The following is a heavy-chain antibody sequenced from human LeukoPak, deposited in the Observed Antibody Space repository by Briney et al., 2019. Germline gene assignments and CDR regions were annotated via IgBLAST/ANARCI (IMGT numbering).Heavy chain of an antibody. CDR3: ARVGDGGSGSDFDY. Sequence: SETLSLTCTVSGGSISSNSYYWGWIRQPPGKGLKWIGSIYYSGSTYYNPSLKSRVTISVDTSKNQFSLKLSSVTAADTAVYYCARVGDGGSGSDFDYWGQGTLVTVSS. CDR1: GGSISSNSYY. J-gene: IGHJ4*02. D-gene: IGHD3-10*01. V-gene: IGHV4-39*07. CDR2: IYYSGST.